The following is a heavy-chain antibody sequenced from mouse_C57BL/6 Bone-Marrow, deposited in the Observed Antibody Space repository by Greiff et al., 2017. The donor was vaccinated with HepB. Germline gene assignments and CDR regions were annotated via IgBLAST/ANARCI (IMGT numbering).Heavy chain of an antibody. J-gene: IGHJ2*01. CDR3: SRSGYDYDGGLFDY. CDR2: ILPGSGST. CDR1: GYTFTGYW. D-gene: IGHD2-4*01. Sequence: QVQLQQSGAELMKPGASVKLSCKATGYTFTGYWIEWVKQRPGHGLEWIGEILPGSGSTNYNEKFKGKATFTADTSSNTAYMQLRSLTTEDSAIYYCSRSGYDYDGGLFDYWGQGTTLTVSS. V-gene: IGHV1-9*01.